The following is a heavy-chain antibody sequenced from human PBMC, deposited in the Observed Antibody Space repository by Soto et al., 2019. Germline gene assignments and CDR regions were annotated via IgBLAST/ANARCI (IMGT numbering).Heavy chain of an antibody. V-gene: IGHV3-21*01. J-gene: IGHJ5*02. CDR1: GFTFINYN. CDR3: AREGALKPFSS. CDR2: ISGTGVYI. Sequence: PGWSLRLSCVSSGFTFINYNMNWVRQAPGKGLEWVSHISGTGVYIHYADAVKGRFTISRDNAKSSVYLQMNSLRAEDTAVYYCAREGALKPFSSWGQGALVTVSS.